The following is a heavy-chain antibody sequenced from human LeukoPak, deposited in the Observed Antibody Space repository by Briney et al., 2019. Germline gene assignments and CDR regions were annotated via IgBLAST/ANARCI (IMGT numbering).Heavy chain of an antibody. D-gene: IGHD2-2*01. CDR2: INHSGST. J-gene: IGHJ4*02. CDR1: Y. V-gene: IGHV4-34*01. CDR3: ARGQVVVVPAAKKKFDY. Sequence: YWSXIRQPPGXGLXWIGEINHSGSTNYNPSLKSRVTISVDTSKNHFSLKLSSVTAADTAVYYCARGQVVVVPAAKKKFDYWGQGTLVTVSS.